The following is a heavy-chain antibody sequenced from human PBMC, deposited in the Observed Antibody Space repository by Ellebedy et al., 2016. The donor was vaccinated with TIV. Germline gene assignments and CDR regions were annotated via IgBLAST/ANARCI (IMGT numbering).Heavy chain of an antibody. D-gene: IGHD3-10*02. CDR1: GYIFTSNA. CDR3: AKSGLFGELLYLDY. Sequence: AASVTVSCKASGYIFTSNAMHWVRQAPGQRLEWVGWINAGNGNTKYSQKLQGRVTMTTDTSTSTAYMELRSLRSDDTAVFYCAKSGLFGELLYLDYWGQGTLVTVSS. CDR2: INAGNGNT. J-gene: IGHJ4*02. V-gene: IGHV1-3*01.